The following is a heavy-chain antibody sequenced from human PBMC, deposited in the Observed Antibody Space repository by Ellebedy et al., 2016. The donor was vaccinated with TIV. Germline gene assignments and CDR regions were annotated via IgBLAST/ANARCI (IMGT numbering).Heavy chain of an antibody. V-gene: IGHV1-8*01. J-gene: IGHJ4*02. Sequence: AASVKVSCKASGYSFTGYDVNWVRRATGQGREWRGWIEPDTGNTAYAQKFRGRVTMTKNTSISTAYMELSSLTSEDTAVYYCSRGLGVVPDSWGQGTRVTVSS. CDR1: GYSFTGYD. CDR2: IEPDTGNT. CDR3: SRGLGVVPDS. D-gene: IGHD2-21*01.